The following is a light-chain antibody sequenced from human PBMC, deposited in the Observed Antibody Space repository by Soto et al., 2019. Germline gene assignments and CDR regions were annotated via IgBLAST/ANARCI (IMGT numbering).Light chain of an antibody. CDR2: GAS. Sequence: VVMTQSPATLSVSPGARATLSCGASQSVTTNLAWYQQKPGQAPRLLIYGASTRATGIPASFSGSGSGTEFTLTISSLQSEDFAVYYCQQYNNWPPTLGGGTKGEIK. J-gene: IGKJ4*01. CDR3: QQYNNWPPT. CDR1: QSVTTN. V-gene: IGKV3-15*01.